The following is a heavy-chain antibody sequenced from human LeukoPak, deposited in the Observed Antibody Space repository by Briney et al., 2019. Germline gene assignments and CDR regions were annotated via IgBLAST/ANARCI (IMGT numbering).Heavy chain of an antibody. CDR3: AREMIVVDPGGDAFDI. CDR2: IIPIFGTA. CDR1: GGTFSSYA. J-gene: IGHJ3*02. V-gene: IGHV1-69*13. D-gene: IGHD3-22*01. Sequence: SVKVSCKASGGTFSSYAISWVRQAPGQGLEWMGGIIPIFGTANYAQKFQGRVTITADESTSTAYMELSSLRSEDTAVYYCAREMIVVDPGGDAFDIWGQGTMVTVSS.